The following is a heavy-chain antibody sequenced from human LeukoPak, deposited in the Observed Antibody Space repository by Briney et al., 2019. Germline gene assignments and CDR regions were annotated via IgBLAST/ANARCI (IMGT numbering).Heavy chain of an antibody. CDR3: ARSRDPNGFPHDALDI. CDR1: GGSISSCGYY. J-gene: IGHJ3*02. D-gene: IGHD2-2*01. V-gene: IGHV4-61*08. CDR2: IYYSRST. Sequence: SEALSLTCTVSGGSISSCGYYWSWIRQHPGKGLEWIVYIYYSRSTNYNPSLESRVTISVDTSKNQFSLKLSSVTAADTAVYYCARSRDPNGFPHDALDIWGQGTMVTVSS.